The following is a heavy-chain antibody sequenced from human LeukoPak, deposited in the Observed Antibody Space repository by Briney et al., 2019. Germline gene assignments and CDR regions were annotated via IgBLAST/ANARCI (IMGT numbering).Heavy chain of an antibody. V-gene: IGHV4-34*12. CDR2: IFHTGYT. CDR1: GGSFSGYY. J-gene: IGHJ3*01. Sequence: SETLSLTCAVYGGSFSGYYWSWIRQPPGKGLEWIGSIFHTGYTFYDPSFKRRLTISVDTSKNQFSLRLSSVTAADTAVYYCARETEKQWHYWGHGTMVTVSS. D-gene: IGHD6-19*01. CDR3: ARETEKQWHY.